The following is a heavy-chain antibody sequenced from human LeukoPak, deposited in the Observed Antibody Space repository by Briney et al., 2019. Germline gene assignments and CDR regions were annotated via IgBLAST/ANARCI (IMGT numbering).Heavy chain of an antibody. V-gene: IGHV3-23*01. CDR2: ISGSGGST. J-gene: IGHJ4*02. Sequence: GGSLRLSCAASGFTFSSYAMSWVRQAPGKGLDWVSAISGSGGSTYYADSVKGRFTISRDNSKNTLYLQMNSLRAEDTAVYYCAKGVKIFGVVITLDYWGQGTLVTVSS. CDR3: AKGVKIFGVVITLDY. CDR1: GFTFSSYA. D-gene: IGHD3-3*01.